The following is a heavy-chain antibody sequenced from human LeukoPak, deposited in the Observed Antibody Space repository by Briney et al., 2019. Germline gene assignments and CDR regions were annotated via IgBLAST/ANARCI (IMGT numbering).Heavy chain of an antibody. Sequence: SVKVSCKASGGTFSSYAISWVRQAPGQGLEWMGGIIPIFGTANYAQKFQGRVTITADESTSTAYMELSSLRSEDTAVYYCARAPLLWFGELLTRNYYYYGMDVWGKGTKVTVSS. CDR3: ARAPLLWFGELLTRNYYYYGMDV. CDR1: GGTFSSYA. J-gene: IGHJ6*04. CDR2: IIPIFGTA. V-gene: IGHV1-69*01. D-gene: IGHD3-10*01.